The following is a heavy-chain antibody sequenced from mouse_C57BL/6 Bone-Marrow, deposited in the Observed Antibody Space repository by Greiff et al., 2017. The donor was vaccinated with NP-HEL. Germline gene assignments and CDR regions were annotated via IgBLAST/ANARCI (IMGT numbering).Heavy chain of an antibody. Sequence: EVQLVESGGGLVKPGGSLKLSCAASGFTFSSYAMSWVRQTPEKRLEWVATISDGGSYTYYPDNVKGRFTISRDNAKNNLYLQMSHLKSEDTAMYYCARIGGFDYWGQGTTLTVSS. D-gene: IGHD2-14*01. CDR3: ARIGGFDY. J-gene: IGHJ2*01. V-gene: IGHV5-4*01. CDR1: GFTFSSYA. CDR2: ISDGGSYT.